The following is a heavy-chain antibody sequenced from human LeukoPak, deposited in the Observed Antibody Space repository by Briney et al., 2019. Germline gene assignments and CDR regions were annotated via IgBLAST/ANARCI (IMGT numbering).Heavy chain of an antibody. CDR1: GFTFGDYA. J-gene: IGHJ4*02. CDR2: IRSKTYGGTT. V-gene: IGHV3-49*03. Sequence: GGSLRLSCTASGFTFGDYAMSWFRQAPGKGLEWVGFIRSKTYGGTTGFAASVKDTFTISRDDSKSVVYLQMNSLKTEDTAFYYCTRGVGQQLIPPDYWGQGTLVTVSS. CDR3: TRGVGQQLIPPDY. D-gene: IGHD6-13*01.